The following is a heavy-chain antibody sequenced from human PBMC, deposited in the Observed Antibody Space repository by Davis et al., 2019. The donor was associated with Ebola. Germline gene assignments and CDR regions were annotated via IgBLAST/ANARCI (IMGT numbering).Heavy chain of an antibody. J-gene: IGHJ4*02. CDR1: GGSISSYY. CDR2: IYYSWST. V-gene: IGHV4-59*01. CDR3: ARMGFSGQPTDY. D-gene: IGHD3-10*01. Sequence: SETLSLTCTVSGGSISSYYWSWIRQPPGTGLEWKWYIYYSWSTNYNPSLKSRVTISVDTSKNQFSLKLSSVTAADTAVYYCARMGFSGQPTDYWGQGTLVTVSS.